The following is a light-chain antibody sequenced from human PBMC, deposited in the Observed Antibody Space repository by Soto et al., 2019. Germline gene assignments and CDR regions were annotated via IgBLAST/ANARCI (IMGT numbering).Light chain of an antibody. CDR2: DVS. CDR3: CSYAGSYRYV. CDR1: SSDVGGYNN. Sequence: QSALTQPRSVSGSPGQSVTISCTGTSSDVGGYNNVSWYQQHPVKAPKLMIYDVSKRPSGVPDRFSGSKSGNTASLTISGLQAEDEADYYCCSYAGSYRYVFGTGTKLTVL. V-gene: IGLV2-11*01. J-gene: IGLJ1*01.